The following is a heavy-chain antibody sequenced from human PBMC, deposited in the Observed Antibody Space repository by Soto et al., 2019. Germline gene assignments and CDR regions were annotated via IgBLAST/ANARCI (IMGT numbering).Heavy chain of an antibody. CDR3: NKYSGSLRIPAA. Sequence: GGSLRLSCAASGYTFSDTAIHWVRQAPGKGLEWVGRVASKPEGYTTTYGASVKGRFTISRDESQNTAYLQMNSLKTEDTAVYYCNKYSGSLRIPAALGPGTLVTVSS. CDR1: GYTFSDTA. J-gene: IGHJ5*02. V-gene: IGHV3-73*01. CDR2: VASKPEGYTT. D-gene: IGHD1-26*01.